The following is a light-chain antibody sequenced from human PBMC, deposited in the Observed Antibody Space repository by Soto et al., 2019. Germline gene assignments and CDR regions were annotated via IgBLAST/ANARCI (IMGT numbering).Light chain of an antibody. CDR2: DAP. CDR3: QQRSNWLFT. Sequence: EMLLTQSQATRSWSPGERAPLSGRASQSVSTYLACYHQKPGQAPGLLIYDAPNRATGIPARFSGSGSGTDFTLTISSLEPEDFAVYYCQQRSNWLFTFGPGTKVDIK. CDR1: QSVSTY. V-gene: IGKV3-11*01. J-gene: IGKJ3*01.